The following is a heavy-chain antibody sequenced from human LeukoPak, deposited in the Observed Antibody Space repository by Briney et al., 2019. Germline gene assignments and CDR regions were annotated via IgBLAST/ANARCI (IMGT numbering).Heavy chain of an antibody. CDR2: ISSTSSYI. CDR1: GFTFNSYT. D-gene: IGHD3-9*01. V-gene: IGHV3-21*01. Sequence: PGGSLRLSCAASGFTFNSYTLIWVRQAPGKGLDRVSSISSTSSYIYYADSVKGRFTISRDNAKNSLYLQMNGLRAEDTAVYFFFREKTAYDILAGGFDYWGQGTLVTVSS. J-gene: IGHJ4*02. CDR3: FREKTAYDILAGGFDY.